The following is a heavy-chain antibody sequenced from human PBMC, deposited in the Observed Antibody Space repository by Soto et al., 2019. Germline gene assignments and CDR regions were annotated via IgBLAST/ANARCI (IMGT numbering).Heavy chain of an antibody. Sequence: PSETLSLTCTVSGGSISSYYWSWIRQPPGKGLEWIGYIYYSGSTNYNPSLKSRVTISVDTSKNQFSLKLSSVTAADKAVYYCEREGGIAVAGMGFDPWGQGTLVTVSS. CDR3: EREGGIAVAGMGFDP. CDR1: GGSISSYY. J-gene: IGHJ5*02. D-gene: IGHD6-19*01. V-gene: IGHV4-59*01. CDR2: IYYSGST.